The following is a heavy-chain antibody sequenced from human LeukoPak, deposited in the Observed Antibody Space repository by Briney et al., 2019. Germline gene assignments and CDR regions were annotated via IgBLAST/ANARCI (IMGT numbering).Heavy chain of an antibody. CDR2: ISSSGSTI. D-gene: IGHD3-10*01. Sequence: GGSLRLSCAASGFTFSSYEMNWVRQAPGKGLEWVSYISSSGSTIYYADSVKGRFTISRDNAKNSLYLQMNSLRAEDTAVYYCARDRVSHVRGILRGVFDYWGQGPLITVSS. J-gene: IGHJ4*02. CDR3: ARDRVSHVRGILRGVFDY. CDR1: GFTFSSYE. V-gene: IGHV3-48*03.